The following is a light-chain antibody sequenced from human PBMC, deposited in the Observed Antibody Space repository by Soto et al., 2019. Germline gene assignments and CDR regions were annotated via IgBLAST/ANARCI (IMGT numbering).Light chain of an antibody. Sequence: DIQMTQSPSSLSASVGDRVTITCRASQSISSYLNWYQQKPGKAPKLLIYAASSLQSGVPSRFSGSGSGTDFTLTISSLQADGFATHYCQQSYSTPPSTFGQWTKVESK. CDR2: AAS. CDR3: QQSYSTPPST. J-gene: IGKJ1*01. CDR1: QSISSY. V-gene: IGKV1-39*01.